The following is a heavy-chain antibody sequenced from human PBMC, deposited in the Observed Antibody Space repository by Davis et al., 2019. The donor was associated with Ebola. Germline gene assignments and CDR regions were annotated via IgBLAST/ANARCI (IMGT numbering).Heavy chain of an antibody. Sequence: PGGSLRLSCVASGFTFSRHWMTWVRQAPGKGLEWVANIKYDGSEKDYVDSVKGRFTISRDNSKNTLYLQMNSLRAEDTAVYYCARDRDPRSVVGDWFDPWGQGTLVTVSS. CDR1: GFTFSRHW. D-gene: IGHD3-16*01. J-gene: IGHJ5*02. CDR3: ARDRDPRSVVGDWFDP. CDR2: IKYDGSEK. V-gene: IGHV3-7*01.